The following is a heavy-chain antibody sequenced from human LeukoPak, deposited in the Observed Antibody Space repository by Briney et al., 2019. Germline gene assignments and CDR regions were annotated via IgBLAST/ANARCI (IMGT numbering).Heavy chain of an antibody. J-gene: IGHJ4*02. CDR1: GYSFTSYW. CDR2: IDHSDSYN. V-gene: IGHV5-10-1*01. D-gene: IGHD5-18*01. CDR3: ARLVVGTAMVPAFDY. Sequence: GESLRTSRQGPGYSFTSYWISWVRQMPGKGLEWRGRIDHSDSYNNYSPSFQGHVTISADKSISTAYLQWSSLKASDTAMYYCARLVVGTAMVPAFDYWGQGTLVTVSS.